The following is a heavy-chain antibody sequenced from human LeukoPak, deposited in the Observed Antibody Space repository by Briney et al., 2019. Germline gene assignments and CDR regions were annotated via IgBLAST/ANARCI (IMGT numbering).Heavy chain of an antibody. V-gene: IGHV4-34*01. J-gene: IGHJ3*02. D-gene: IGHD3-3*01. CDR3: ARTPYYDFWSGYYRPNDAFDI. CDR2: INHSGST. CDR1: GGSFSGYY. Sequence: PSETLSLTCAIYGGSFSGYYWSWIRQPPGKGLEWIGEINHSGSTNYNPSLKSRVTISVDTSKNQFSLKLSSVTAADTAVYCCARTPYYDFWSGYYRPNDAFDIWGQGTMVTVSS.